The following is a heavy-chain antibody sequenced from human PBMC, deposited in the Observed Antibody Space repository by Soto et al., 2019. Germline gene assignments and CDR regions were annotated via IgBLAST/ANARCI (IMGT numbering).Heavy chain of an antibody. D-gene: IGHD4-4*01. CDR2: ISAYNGNT. CDR3: ARIYSNYDDPFDY. J-gene: IGHJ4*02. CDR1: GDTFTTYA. Sequence: ASVKVSCKASGDTFTTYAIHFVRQAPGQGLEWMGWISAYNGNTNYAQKLQGRVTMTRDTSTSTVYMELSSLRSEDTAVYYCARIYSNYDDPFDYWGQGTLVTVSS. V-gene: IGHV1-18*04.